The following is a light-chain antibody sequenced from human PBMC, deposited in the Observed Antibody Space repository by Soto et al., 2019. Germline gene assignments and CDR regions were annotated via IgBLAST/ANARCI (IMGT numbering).Light chain of an antibody. V-gene: IGLV2-8*01. Sequence: QSALTQPPSAYGSPGQSVTISCTGTSSDVGGYNYVSWYQQYPGKAPKLIIYEVTKRPSGVPDRFSGSKSGNTASLTVSGLQAEDEADYYCSAYGGANSFVIFGGGTKLTVL. CDR1: SSDVGGYNY. CDR3: SAYGGANSFVI. J-gene: IGLJ2*01. CDR2: EVT.